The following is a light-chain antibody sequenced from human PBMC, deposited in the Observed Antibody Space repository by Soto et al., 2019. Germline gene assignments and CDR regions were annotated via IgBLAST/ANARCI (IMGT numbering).Light chain of an antibody. CDR2: GAS. CDR3: QQYNDWWT. J-gene: IGKJ1*01. CDR1: QSVNSN. Sequence: EIVLTHSPVTLAMSPCERATLSCWAGQSVNSNLAWYQQRPGQAPRLLIYGASTRATGIPARFTGSGSGTEFTLTISSLQFDDSAVYYCQQYNDWWTFGQGTKV. V-gene: IGKV3-15*01.